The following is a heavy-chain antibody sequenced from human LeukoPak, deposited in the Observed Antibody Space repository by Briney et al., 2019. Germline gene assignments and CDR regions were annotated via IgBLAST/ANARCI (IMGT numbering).Heavy chain of an antibody. J-gene: IGHJ4*02. CDR3: ARHTPFWSGYSYYFDY. CDR1: GGSMSSSTYY. CDR2: VFYSGST. V-gene: IGHV4-39*01. D-gene: IGHD3-3*01. Sequence: SETLSLTCTVSGGSMSSSTYYWGWIRQPPGKGLEGIGSVFYSGSTYYNPSLKSRVTISVDTSKNQFSLKLSSVTAAGTAVYYCARHTPFWSGYSYYFDYWGQGTLVTVSS.